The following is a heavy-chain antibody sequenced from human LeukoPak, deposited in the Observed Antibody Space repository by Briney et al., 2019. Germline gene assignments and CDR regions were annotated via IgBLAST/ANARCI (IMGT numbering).Heavy chain of an antibody. CDR3: AIGRYYDSSGMWAFDI. V-gene: IGHV1-2*02. D-gene: IGHD3-22*01. CDR1: GYTFTGYY. Sequence: ASVKVSCKASGYTFTGYYMHWVRQAPGQGLEWMGWINPNSGGTNYAQKFQGRVTMTRDTSISTAYMELSRLRSDDTVVYYCAIGRYYDSSGMWAFDIWGQGTMVTVSS. CDR2: INPNSGGT. J-gene: IGHJ3*02.